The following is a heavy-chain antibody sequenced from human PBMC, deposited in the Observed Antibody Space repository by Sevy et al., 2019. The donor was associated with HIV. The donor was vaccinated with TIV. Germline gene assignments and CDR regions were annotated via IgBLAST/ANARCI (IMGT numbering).Heavy chain of an antibody. V-gene: IGHV3-33*01. J-gene: IGHJ4*02. Sequence: GGSLRLSCVASGFTFGTYGMNWVRQAPGKGLEWVAVIGKDGNNKYYGDSVKGRFTISKDNSKTRLYLKMNSLRAEDTAVYYCARGSLYSSGWSESLDYWGQGTLVTVSS. CDR1: GFTFGTYG. CDR2: IGKDGNNK. D-gene: IGHD6-19*01. CDR3: ARGSLYSSGWSESLDY.